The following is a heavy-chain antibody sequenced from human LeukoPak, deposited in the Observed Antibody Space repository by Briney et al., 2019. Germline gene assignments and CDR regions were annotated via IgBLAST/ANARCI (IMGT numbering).Heavy chain of an antibody. V-gene: IGHV4-31*03. CDR2: IFYSGGP. J-gene: IGHJ1*01. Sequence: SQTLSLTCTVSGGSISSGAFYWSWIRQHPGKGLEWIGYIFYSGGPYYNPSLKSRVTISVDTSKNQLSLRLTSVTAADTAVYYCARDRLDCSGGTCFPGFFQDWGQGTLVTVSS. CDR3: ARDRLDCSGGTCFPGFFQD. D-gene: IGHD2-15*01. CDR1: GGSISSGAFY.